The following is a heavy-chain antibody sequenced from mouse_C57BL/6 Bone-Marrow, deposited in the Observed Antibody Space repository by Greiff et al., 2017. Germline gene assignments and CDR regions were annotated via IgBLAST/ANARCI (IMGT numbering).Heavy chain of an antibody. CDR2: IDPETGGT. CDR1: GYTFTDYE. CDR3: TIYYYGSSWSWFAY. Sequence: QVQLQQSGAELVRPGASVTLSCKASGYTFTDYEMHWVKQTPVHGLEWIGAIDPETGGTAYNQKFKGKAILTADKSSSTAYMELRSLTSEDSAVYYCTIYYYGSSWSWFAYWGQGTLVTVSA. V-gene: IGHV1-15*01. J-gene: IGHJ3*01. D-gene: IGHD1-1*01.